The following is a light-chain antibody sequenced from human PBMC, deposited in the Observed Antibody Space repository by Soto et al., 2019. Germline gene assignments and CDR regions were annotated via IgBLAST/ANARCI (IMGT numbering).Light chain of an antibody. J-gene: IGKJ4*01. CDR2: DVS. V-gene: IGKV3D-15*01. CDR1: QNISNY. Sequence: IALTQAQATLSLSPAQSASLSGKASQNISNYLIWYQQKPGQAPRLLIYDVSNRAAGIPARFSGSGSGTDFTLTINSLQSEDFAVYYCQPYNNWPLTFGGGTKVDI. CDR3: QPYNNWPLT.